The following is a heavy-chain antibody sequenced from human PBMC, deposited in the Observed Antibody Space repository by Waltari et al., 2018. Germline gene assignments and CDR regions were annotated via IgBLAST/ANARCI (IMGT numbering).Heavy chain of an antibody. J-gene: IGHJ4*02. V-gene: IGHV1-69*01. CDR1: GGTFSSYA. Sequence: QVQLVQSGAEVKKPGSSVKVSCKASGGTFSSYAISWVRQAPGQGLEWMGGISPILGKANDAQKFQVRVTITADEATSTAYMELSSLRAEDTAVYYCAKDRCGSCYSEFDYWGQGTLVTVSS. CDR2: ISPILGKA. D-gene: IGHD2-15*01. CDR3: AKDRCGSCYSEFDY.